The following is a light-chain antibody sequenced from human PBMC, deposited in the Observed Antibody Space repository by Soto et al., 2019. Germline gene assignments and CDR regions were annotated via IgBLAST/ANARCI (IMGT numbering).Light chain of an antibody. J-gene: IGKJ4*01. Sequence: AIQLTQSPSSLAASVGDRVTITCRASLDIDSALAWYQQKPGKAPKLLIFDASSLGSGVPSRFSGSGSGTDFTLTISSLQPEDFATYYCQQFDSYPLTFGGGTKVEIK. V-gene: IGKV1-13*02. CDR2: DAS. CDR1: LDIDSA. CDR3: QQFDSYPLT.